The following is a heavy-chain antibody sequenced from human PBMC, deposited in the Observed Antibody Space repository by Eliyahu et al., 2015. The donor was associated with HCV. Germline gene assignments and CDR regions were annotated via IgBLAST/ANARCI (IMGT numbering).Heavy chain of an antibody. Sequence: QVQLQQWGAGLLKPSETLSLTCAVYGGSFSGYYWSWIRQPPGKGLEXIGEINHSGSTNYNPSLKSRVTISVDTSKNQFSLKLSSVTAADTAVYYCARGRRQWLVGSGWFDPWGQGTLVTVSS. D-gene: IGHD6-19*01. J-gene: IGHJ5*02. CDR3: ARGRRQWLVGSGWFDP. CDR2: INHSGST. V-gene: IGHV4-34*01. CDR1: GGSFSGYY.